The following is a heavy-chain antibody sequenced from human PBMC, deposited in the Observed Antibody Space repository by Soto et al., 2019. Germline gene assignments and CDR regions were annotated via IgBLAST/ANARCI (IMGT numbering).Heavy chain of an antibody. D-gene: IGHD6-19*01. Sequence: ASVPVSFPASGSTFPSYGIILVRQAPGQGLEWMGWISAYNGNTNYAQKLQGRVTMTTDTSTSTAYMELRSLRSDDTAVYYCAKHRSGWPQYDAFDIWVQGTMVTVSS. CDR2: ISAYNGNT. V-gene: IGHV1-18*01. CDR1: GSTFPSYG. CDR3: AKHRSGWPQYDAFDI. J-gene: IGHJ3*02.